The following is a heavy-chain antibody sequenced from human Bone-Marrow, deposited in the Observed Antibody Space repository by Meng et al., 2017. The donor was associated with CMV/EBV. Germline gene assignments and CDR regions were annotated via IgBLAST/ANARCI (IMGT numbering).Heavy chain of an antibody. Sequence: ASVKVSCKTSGYTFTGYFIYWVRQAPGQGLEWMGGINPNTGTANYAPKFQGRVTITRDTSISTDFMDLSRLTADDTAVYYCARDAASMVRGVMGYWGQGTLVTVSS. J-gene: IGHJ4*02. V-gene: IGHV1-2*02. CDR1: GYTFTGYF. CDR3: ARDAASMVRGVMGY. D-gene: IGHD3-10*01. CDR2: INPNTGTA.